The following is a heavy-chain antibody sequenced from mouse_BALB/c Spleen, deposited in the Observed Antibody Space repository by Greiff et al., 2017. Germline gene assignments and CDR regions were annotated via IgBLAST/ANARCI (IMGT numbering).Heavy chain of an antibody. D-gene: IGHD2-14*01. Sequence: VQLQQSGPELVKPGASVKISCKASGYAFSSSWMNWVKQRPGQGLEWIGRIYPGDGDTNYNGKFKGKATLTADKSSSTAYMQLSSLTSVDSAVYYCARGRYAWFAYWGQGTLVTVSA. J-gene: IGHJ3*01. CDR2: IYPGDGDT. V-gene: IGHV1-82*01. CDR1: GYAFSSSW. CDR3: ARGRYAWFAY.